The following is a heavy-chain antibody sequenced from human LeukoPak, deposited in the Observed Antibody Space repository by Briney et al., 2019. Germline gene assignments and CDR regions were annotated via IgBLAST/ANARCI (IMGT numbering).Heavy chain of an antibody. D-gene: IGHD6-13*01. J-gene: IGHJ5*02. Sequence: SETLSLTCAVYGGSFSGYYWSWIRQPPGKGLEWIGEINHSGSTNYNPSLKSRVTISVDTSMNQFSLKLSSVTAADTAVYYCAREGRSWTSNWFDPWGQGTLVTVSS. V-gene: IGHV4-34*01. CDR2: INHSGST. CDR3: AREGRSWTSNWFDP. CDR1: GGSFSGYY.